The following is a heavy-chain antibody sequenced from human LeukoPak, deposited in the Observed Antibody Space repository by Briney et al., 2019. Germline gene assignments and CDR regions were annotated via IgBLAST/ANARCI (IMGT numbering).Heavy chain of an antibody. Sequence: GGSLRLSCAASGFTVSSNFMSWVRQAPGKGLEWVSVIYSGGSTYYADSVKGRFTISRDNSNNTLYLQMNSLRAEDTAVYYCARDSNYANFPPDYWGQGTLVTVSS. V-gene: IGHV3-53*01. D-gene: IGHD2-2*01. J-gene: IGHJ4*02. CDR2: IYSGGST. CDR1: GFTVSSNF. CDR3: ARDSNYANFPPDY.